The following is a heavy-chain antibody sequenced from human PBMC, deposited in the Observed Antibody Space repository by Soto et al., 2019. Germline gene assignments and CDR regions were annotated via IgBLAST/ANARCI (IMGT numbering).Heavy chain of an antibody. D-gene: IGHD2-15*01. J-gene: IGHJ4*02. V-gene: IGHV3-33*01. Sequence: PGGSLRLSCAASGFTFSSYGMHWVRQAPGKGLEWVAVIWYDGSKKYYADSVKGRFTISRDNSKNTLYLQMNSLRAEDTAVYYWARDGYCSGGSCYSVPVFDYWGQGTLVTVSS. CDR1: GFTFSSYG. CDR2: IWYDGSKK. CDR3: ARDGYCSGGSCYSVPVFDY.